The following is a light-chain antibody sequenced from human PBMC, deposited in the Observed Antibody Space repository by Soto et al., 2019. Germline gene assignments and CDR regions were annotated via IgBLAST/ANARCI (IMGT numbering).Light chain of an antibody. CDR2: DAS. Sequence: EIVLTQSPATLTLSPGDRATLSCRASQSVRSSLAWYQQKPGQAPRLLIYDASKRATCIPARFSGSASGTDFTLPISSLEPGDFAVYYCQQRSDWPPELTFGGGTKVEIK. CDR3: QQRSDWPPELT. CDR1: QSVRSS. J-gene: IGKJ4*01. V-gene: IGKV3-11*01.